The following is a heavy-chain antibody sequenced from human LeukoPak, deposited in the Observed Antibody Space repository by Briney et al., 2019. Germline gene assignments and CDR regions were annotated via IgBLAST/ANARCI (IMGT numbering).Heavy chain of an antibody. CDR2: IYYNGNT. J-gene: IGHJ5*02. V-gene: IGHV4-59*01. CDR1: GVSMTQYY. CDR3: ARDNQYNSGWSFDP. D-gene: IGHD6-19*01. Sequence: PSETLSLTCTVSGVSMTQYYWSWMRRPPGKGLEWIGSIYYNGNTNYNPSVKSRVTISIDTSKKQFYLRLSSVSASDTALYFCARDNQYNSGWSFDPWGQGILVTVSS.